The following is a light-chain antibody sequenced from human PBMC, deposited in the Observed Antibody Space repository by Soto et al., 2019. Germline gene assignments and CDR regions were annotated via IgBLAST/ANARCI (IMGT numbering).Light chain of an antibody. CDR3: AVCDDTLGSMV. Sequence: QSALTQPPSASGTPGQRVTISCSGSSSNIETNTLYWYQHLPGTAPKVLFFNNNQRPSGVPDRFSGSKSGTSASLAISRLQSEDEDDYYCAVCDDTLGSMVFGGGTKVTVL. V-gene: IGLV1-44*01. J-gene: IGLJ2*01. CDR1: SSNIETNT. CDR2: NNN.